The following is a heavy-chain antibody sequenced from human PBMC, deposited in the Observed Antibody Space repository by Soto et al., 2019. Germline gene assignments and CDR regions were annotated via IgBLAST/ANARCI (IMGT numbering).Heavy chain of an antibody. D-gene: IGHD5-18*01. J-gene: IGHJ5*02. CDR2: ISYDGSNK. Sequence: PGGSLRLSCAASGFTFSSYGMHWVRQAPGKGLEWVAVISYDGSNKYYADSVKGRFTISRDNSKNTLYLQMNSLRAEDTAVYYCAKRGRQLWLEAWGQGTLVTVSS. CDR1: GFTFSSYG. CDR3: AKRGRQLWLEA. V-gene: IGHV3-30*18.